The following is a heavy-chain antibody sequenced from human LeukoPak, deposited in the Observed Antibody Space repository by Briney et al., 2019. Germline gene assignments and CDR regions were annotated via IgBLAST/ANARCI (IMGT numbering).Heavy chain of an antibody. J-gene: IGHJ4*02. CDR1: GFTFGDYA. D-gene: IGHD3-10*01. Sequence: GGSLRLSCTASGFTFGDYAMSWFRQAPGKGLEWVGFIRSKAYGGTTEYAASVKGRFTIPRDDPKSIAYLQMNSLKTEDTAVYYCTRDGLWFGELLPGDYWGQGTLVTVSS. CDR3: TRDGLWFGELLPGDY. CDR2: IRSKAYGGTT. V-gene: IGHV3-49*03.